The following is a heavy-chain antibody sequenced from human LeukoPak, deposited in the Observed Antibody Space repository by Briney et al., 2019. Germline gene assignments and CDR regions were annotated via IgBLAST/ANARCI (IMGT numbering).Heavy chain of an antibody. J-gene: IGHJ1*01. Sequence: SETLSLTCAVYGGSFSGYYWSWIRQPPGKGLEWIGEINHSGSTNYNPSLKSRVTISVDTSKNQFSLKLSSVTAADTAVYYCARHVPQLRYFQHWGQGTLVTVSS. CDR1: GGSFSGYY. D-gene: IGHD2-2*01. CDR2: INHSGST. V-gene: IGHV4-34*01. CDR3: ARHVPQLRYFQH.